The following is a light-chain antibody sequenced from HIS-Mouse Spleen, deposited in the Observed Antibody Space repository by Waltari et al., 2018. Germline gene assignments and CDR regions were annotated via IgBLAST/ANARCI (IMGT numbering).Light chain of an antibody. CDR1: NIGSKS. V-gene: IGLV3-21*03. Sequence: SYVLTQPHSVSVAPGKTARITCGGNNIGSKSVHWYQQKPGQAPVLVVYDDSYRPSGILERFSGSNSGNTATLTISRVEAGDDADYYCQVWDSSSDHVVFGGGTKLTVL. CDR2: DDS. J-gene: IGLJ2*01. CDR3: QVWDSSSDHVV.